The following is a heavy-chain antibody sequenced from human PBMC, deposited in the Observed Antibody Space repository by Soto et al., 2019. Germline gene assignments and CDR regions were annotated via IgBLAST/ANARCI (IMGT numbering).Heavy chain of an antibody. V-gene: IGHV1-18*04. D-gene: IGHD6-13*01. J-gene: IGHJ5*02. CDR1: GYTFTSYG. CDR3: ARVIEWDSSSPPNWFDP. CDR2: ISAYNGNT. Sequence: QVQLVQSGAEVKKPGASVKVSCKASGYTFTSYGISWVRQAPGHGLEWMGWISAYNGNTNYAQKLQGRVTMTTDTSTSTAYMELRSLRSDDTAVYYCARVIEWDSSSPPNWFDPWGQGTLVTVSS.